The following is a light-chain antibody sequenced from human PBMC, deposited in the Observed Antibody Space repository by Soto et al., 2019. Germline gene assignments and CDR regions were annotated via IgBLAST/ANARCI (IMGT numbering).Light chain of an antibody. CDR3: MQAIDIPWT. V-gene: IGKV2-29*03. J-gene: IGKJ1*01. Sequence: IFMTQTPLSLSIIPGQTSSISCKSRQSLLHSDGKTYFYWYVQKSGQAPQPLIYQVSNRFSGVPERFSGSGSRTDFTLKISRVEADDVGLYYCMQAIDIPWTFGQGTKVDIK. CDR1: QSLLHSDGKTY. CDR2: QVS.